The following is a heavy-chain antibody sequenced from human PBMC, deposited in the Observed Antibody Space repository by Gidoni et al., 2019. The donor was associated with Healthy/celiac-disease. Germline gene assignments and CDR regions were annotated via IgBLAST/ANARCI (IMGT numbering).Heavy chain of an antibody. CDR3: ARAEWFGELSYFDY. CDR1: GCTFGSYA. V-gene: IGHV1-69*01. J-gene: IGHJ4*02. D-gene: IGHD3-10*01. CDR2: IIPIFGTA. Sequence: QVQLVQSGAEVKKPWSSVKVSCKASGCTFGSYAISWVRQAPGQGLEWMGGIIPIFGTANYEQKFQGRVTITADESTSTAYMELSSLRSEDTAVYYCARAEWFGELSYFDYWGQGTLVTVSS.